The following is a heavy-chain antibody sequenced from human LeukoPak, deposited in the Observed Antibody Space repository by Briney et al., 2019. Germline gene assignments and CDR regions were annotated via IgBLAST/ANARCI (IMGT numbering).Heavy chain of an antibody. CDR3: ARKGAMGFDY. CDR2: ISSSSSYI. J-gene: IGHJ4*02. Sequence: PGGSLRLSCAAYGFTFSSYSMNWVRQAPGKGLEWVSSISSSSSYIYYADSVKGRFTISRDNAKNSLYLQMNSLRAEDTAVYYCARKGAMGFDYWGQGTLVTVSS. CDR1: GFTFSSYS. D-gene: IGHD1-26*01. V-gene: IGHV3-21*01.